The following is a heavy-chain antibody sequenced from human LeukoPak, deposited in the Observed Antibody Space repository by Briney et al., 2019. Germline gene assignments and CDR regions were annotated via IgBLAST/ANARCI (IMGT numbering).Heavy chain of an antibody. V-gene: IGHV5-51*01. Sequence: GESLKISCKGSGYSFTSYWIGWVRQMPGKGLEWMGIIYPGDSDTRYSPSFQGQVTISADESISTAYLQWSSLKASDTAMYYCARHRYAEYYYYGMDVWGQGTTVTVSS. CDR1: GYSFTSYW. D-gene: IGHD1-14*01. CDR2: IYPGDSDT. CDR3: ARHRYAEYYYYGMDV. J-gene: IGHJ6*02.